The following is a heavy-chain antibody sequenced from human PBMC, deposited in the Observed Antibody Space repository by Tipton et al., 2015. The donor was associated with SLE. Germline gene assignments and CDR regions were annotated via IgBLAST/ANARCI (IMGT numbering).Heavy chain of an antibody. Sequence: TLSLTCTVSGDSISRGLHYWSWIRQHPGEGLEWIGYIHHTGSTSYNPSLKDRVTISVDTSKNQFSLTLSSVTAAGTAVYYCARLNDATAIASFDYWGQGTLVTVSS. CDR3: ARLNDATAIASFDY. CDR2: IHHTGST. V-gene: IGHV4-31*03. D-gene: IGHD2-21*02. CDR1: GDSISRGLHY. J-gene: IGHJ4*02.